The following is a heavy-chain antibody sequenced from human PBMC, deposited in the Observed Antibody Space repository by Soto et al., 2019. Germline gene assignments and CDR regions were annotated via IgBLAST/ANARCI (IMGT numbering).Heavy chain of an antibody. J-gene: IGHJ6*02. CDR1: GFTISSYY. D-gene: IGHD3-10*01. CDR3: ARTHYYGSGGIFYYYYGMDV. CDR2: IYSGGGT. V-gene: IGHV3-66*01. Sequence: GGSLRLSCAASGFTISSYYMSWVRQAPGKGLEWVSVIYSGGGTYYADSVRGRFTISGDNSKNTLFLQMKSLRAEDTAVYYCARTHYYGSGGIFYYYYGMDVWGQGTTVTVSS.